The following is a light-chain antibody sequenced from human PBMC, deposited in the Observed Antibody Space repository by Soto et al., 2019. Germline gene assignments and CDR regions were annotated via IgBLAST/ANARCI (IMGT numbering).Light chain of an antibody. J-gene: IGLJ1*01. Sequence: QSALTQPASVSGSPGQSITISCTGTSSDVGGYNFVSWYQQHPGKVPKLMIFXXNRRPSXXXXRFSGSKSGNTASLTISGLQAEDEGDYYCCSYTSSSTHVFGSGTKLTVL. CDR3: CSYTSSSTHV. CDR2: XXN. V-gene: IGLV2-14*03. CDR1: SSDVGGYNF.